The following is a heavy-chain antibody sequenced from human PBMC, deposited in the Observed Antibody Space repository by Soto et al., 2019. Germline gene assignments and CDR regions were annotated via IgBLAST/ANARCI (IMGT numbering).Heavy chain of an antibody. CDR3: XXXXXXFGGSYAASDI. CDR1: GYPFDSYG. V-gene: IGHV1-18*01. D-gene: IGHD3-16*01. CDR2: ISTYNENT. J-gene: IGHJ3*02. Sequence: QVPLLQSGGEVKKPGASVMLSCKTSGYPFDSYGISWVRQAPGQGLQWLGWISTYNENTHYTERLQGRISMTKDTSTATVYLELRSLRPXXXXXXXXXXXXXXFGGSYAASDIWGQGTMVTVSP.